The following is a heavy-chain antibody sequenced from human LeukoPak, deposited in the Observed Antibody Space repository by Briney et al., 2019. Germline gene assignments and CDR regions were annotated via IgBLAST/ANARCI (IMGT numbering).Heavy chain of an antibody. CDR3: ARVGVDLWFDP. D-gene: IGHD3/OR15-3a*01. J-gene: IGHJ5*02. CDR2: INPNTGGT. V-gene: IGHV1-2*06. Sequence: GASVKVSCKASGYTFTGYYIHWVRRAPGQGLEWMGRINPNTGGTNYARKFQGRVTMTRDTSISTAYMELSRLTSDDTAVYYCARVGVDLWFDPWGQGTLVTVSS. CDR1: GYTFTGYY.